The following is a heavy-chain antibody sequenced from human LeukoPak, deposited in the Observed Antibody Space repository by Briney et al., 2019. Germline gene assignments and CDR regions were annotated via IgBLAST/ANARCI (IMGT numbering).Heavy chain of an antibody. CDR2: INSKTDGGTT. J-gene: IGHJ4*02. V-gene: IGHV3-15*01. D-gene: IGHD3-22*01. CDR1: GFTFSKAW. CDR3: TTEGGTYYYDSSGYFYFDY. Sequence: GGSLRLSRSASGFTFSKAWMSWVRQAPRKGVEWVGRINSKTDGGTTDYAAPVKGRFTISRDDSKNTLYLQMNSLKTEDTAVYYCTTEGGTYYYDSSGYFYFDYWGQGTLVTVSS.